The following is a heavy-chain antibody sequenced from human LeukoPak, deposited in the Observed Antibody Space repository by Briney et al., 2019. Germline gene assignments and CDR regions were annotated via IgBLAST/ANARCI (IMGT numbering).Heavy chain of an antibody. CDR1: GGSISSYY. CDR3: ATAGRALCSGGSCPFDY. J-gene: IGHJ4*02. D-gene: IGHD2-15*01. V-gene: IGHV4-59*08. Sequence: PSETLSLTCTVSGGSISSYYWSWLRQPPGKGLEWIGYIYYSGSTNYNPSLKSRVTISVDTSKNQFSLKLSSVTAADTAVYYCATAGRALCSGGSCPFDYWGQGTLVTVSS. CDR2: IYYSGST.